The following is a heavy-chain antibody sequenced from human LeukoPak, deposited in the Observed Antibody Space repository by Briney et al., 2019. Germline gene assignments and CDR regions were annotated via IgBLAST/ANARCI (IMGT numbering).Heavy chain of an antibody. CDR1: GFTFSSYA. D-gene: IGHD3-10*01. Sequence: PGGSLRLSCAASGFTFSSYAMSWVRQAPGKGLEWVSAISGSGGSTYYADSVKGRFTISRDNSKNTLYLQMNSLRAEDTAVYYCAKDGRRYYYGSGSYYLTYFDYWGQGTLSPSPQ. J-gene: IGHJ4*02. CDR3: AKDGRRYYYGSGSYYLTYFDY. CDR2: ISGSGGST. V-gene: IGHV3-23*01.